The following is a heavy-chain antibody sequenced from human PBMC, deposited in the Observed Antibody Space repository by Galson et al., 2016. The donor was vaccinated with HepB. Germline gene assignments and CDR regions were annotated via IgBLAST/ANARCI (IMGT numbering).Heavy chain of an antibody. CDR3: VRGGSWFY. V-gene: IGHV3-74*01. J-gene: IGHJ4*02. D-gene: IGHD6-13*01. CDR2: IKSDGTIS. CDR1: GFAFSSHW. Sequence: SLRLSCAASGFAFSSHWMHWVRQAPGKGLMWVARIKSDGTISNYADSVKGRFTISRDNAKSSLYLQMNSLRVDDTAVYYCVRGGSWFYWGQGTLVTVSS.